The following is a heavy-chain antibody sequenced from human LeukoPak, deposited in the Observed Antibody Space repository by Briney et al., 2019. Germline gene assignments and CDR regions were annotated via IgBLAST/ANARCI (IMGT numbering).Heavy chain of an antibody. Sequence: SQTLSLTCAVSGDSVSSNIASWNWIRQSPSGALEWLGRTYYRSKWSNTYAGSVKSRITINPDTSNNEFSLQLHSVTPEDTAVYFCARDPDSGNEWGPFDSWGQGTLVTVSS. CDR2: TYYRSKWSN. J-gene: IGHJ5*01. CDR3: ARDPDSGNEWGPFDS. V-gene: IGHV6-1*01. D-gene: IGHD6-25*01. CDR1: GDSVSSNIAS.